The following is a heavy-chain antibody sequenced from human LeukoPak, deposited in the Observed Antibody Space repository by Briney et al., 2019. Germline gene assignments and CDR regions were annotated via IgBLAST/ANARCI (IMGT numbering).Heavy chain of an antibody. Sequence: GGSLRLSCEVSGFLFEDYAMHWVRQAPGKGLEFVACIKQDGNEKYYVGSVKGRFTVSRDTATNSLYLQMKNLRVEHTAVYYCAKGLHGGVGYGVDVWGQGTTVSVSS. D-gene: IGHD3-16*01. CDR1: GFLFEDYA. CDR3: AKGLHGGVGYGVDV. CDR2: IKQDGNEK. V-gene: IGHV3-7*03. J-gene: IGHJ6*02.